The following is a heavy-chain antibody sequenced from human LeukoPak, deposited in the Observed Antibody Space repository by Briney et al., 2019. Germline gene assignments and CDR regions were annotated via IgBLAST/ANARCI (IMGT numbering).Heavy chain of an antibody. Sequence: GGSLRLSCAASEFTFSTYGMHWVRQAPGKGLEWVAYIHFDGSNRHYIDSVEGRFTISRDNSENTLYLQMNSLRPEDTAVYYCAKDRGDFPHYFDYWGQGTLVTVSS. D-gene: IGHD3-10*01. J-gene: IGHJ4*02. CDR1: EFTFSTYG. V-gene: IGHV3-30*02. CDR2: IHFDGSNR. CDR3: AKDRGDFPHYFDY.